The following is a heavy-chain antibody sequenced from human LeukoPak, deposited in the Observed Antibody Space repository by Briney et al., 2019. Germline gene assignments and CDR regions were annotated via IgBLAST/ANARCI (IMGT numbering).Heavy chain of an antibody. Sequence: SETLSLTCTVSGGSIIIGDYYWSWLRQPPGKGLEWIGYICYSGSAHYNPSLKSRVIISVDTSKNQFSLKLSSVTAADTAVYFCAREVNEMVRGVTDDAFDLWGQGTMVTVSS. CDR1: GGSIIIGDYY. CDR2: ICYSGSA. D-gene: IGHD3-10*01. J-gene: IGHJ3*01. CDR3: AREVNEMVRGVTDDAFDL. V-gene: IGHV4-30-4*01.